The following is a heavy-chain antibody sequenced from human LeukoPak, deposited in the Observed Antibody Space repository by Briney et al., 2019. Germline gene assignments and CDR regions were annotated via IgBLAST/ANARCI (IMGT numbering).Heavy chain of an antibody. V-gene: IGHV3-72*01. CDR3: ARESSIFQVVARSYMDV. J-gene: IGHJ6*03. CDR2: TRNKAESYKT. D-gene: IGHD2-2*01. Sequence: GGSLRLSCAASGFSFSDHYINWVRQTPGKGLEWVGRTRNKAESYKTEYAASVKGRFTISRDDSKKSLLLHMNSLKTEDRDQCYCARESSIFQVVARSYMDVWGKGTTVTVSS. CDR1: GFSFSDHY.